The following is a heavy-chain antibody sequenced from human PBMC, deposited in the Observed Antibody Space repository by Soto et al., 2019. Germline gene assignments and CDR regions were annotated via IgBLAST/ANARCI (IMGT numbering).Heavy chain of an antibody. V-gene: IGHV1-18*01. CDR1: GYTFTTYG. Sequence: QIQLVQSGPEVRKPGASVKVSCKASGYTFTTYGITWVRQAPGQGLEWMGWISAYNGNTNSAQNFQARVTMTTETSTSTAYMELRSLISDDTAVYYCARGLRYFDLDAFDIWGQGTMVTVSS. CDR2: ISAYNGNT. CDR3: ARGLRYFDLDAFDI. J-gene: IGHJ3*02. D-gene: IGHD3-9*01.